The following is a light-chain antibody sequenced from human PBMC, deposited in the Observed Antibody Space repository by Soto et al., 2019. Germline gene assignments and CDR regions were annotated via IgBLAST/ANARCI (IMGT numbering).Light chain of an antibody. CDR2: QDR. CDR1: KLGDKY. J-gene: IGLJ2*01. CDR3: QAWDSSTYVV. Sequence: SYELTQPPSVSVSPGQTASITCSGDKLGDKYACWYQQKPGQSPVLVIYQDRKRPSGIPERFSGSNSGNTATLTIGGTQAMDEADYYCQAWDSSTYVVFGGGTKLTVL. V-gene: IGLV3-1*01.